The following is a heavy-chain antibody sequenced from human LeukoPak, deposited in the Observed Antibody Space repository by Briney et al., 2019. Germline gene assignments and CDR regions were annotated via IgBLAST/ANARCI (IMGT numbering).Heavy chain of an antibody. Sequence: GGSLRLSCAASGFTFSSYYIHWVRQAPGKGLVWVSRIDSDGNITTYADSVKGRFTISRDDAKNTLYLQMNSLRAEDTAVYYCARISYDSSGYYDYWGQGALVTVSS. CDR3: ARISYDSSGYYDY. CDR1: GFTFSSYY. D-gene: IGHD3-22*01. CDR2: IDSDGNIT. J-gene: IGHJ4*02. V-gene: IGHV3-74*01.